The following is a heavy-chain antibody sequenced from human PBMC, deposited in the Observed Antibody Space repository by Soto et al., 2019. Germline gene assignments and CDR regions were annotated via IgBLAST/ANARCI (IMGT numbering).Heavy chain of an antibody. Sequence: EVQLLESGGGLVQPGGSLRLSCAASGFTFSSYAMSWVRQAPGKGLEWVSAISGSGGSTYYADSVKGRFTISRDNSKNTLYLQMNGLRAEDTAVYYCAKGDYGDYGSYWYFDLWGRGTLVTVSS. CDR2: ISGSGGST. J-gene: IGHJ2*01. D-gene: IGHD4-17*01. CDR3: AKGDYGDYGSYWYFDL. CDR1: GFTFSSYA. V-gene: IGHV3-23*01.